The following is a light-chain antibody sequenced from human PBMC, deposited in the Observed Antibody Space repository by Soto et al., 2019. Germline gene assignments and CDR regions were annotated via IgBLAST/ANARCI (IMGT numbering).Light chain of an antibody. V-gene: IGKV3-11*01. CDR1: QSVSSY. Sequence: EMVLTQSPSTLSLSPGEIATLSCRASQSVSSYLAWYQQKPGQAPRLLIYEASNRATGIPARFSGSGSGADFTLTISSLEPEDFALYYCQQHINWPLTFGGGTKVDIK. CDR2: EAS. CDR3: QQHINWPLT. J-gene: IGKJ4*01.